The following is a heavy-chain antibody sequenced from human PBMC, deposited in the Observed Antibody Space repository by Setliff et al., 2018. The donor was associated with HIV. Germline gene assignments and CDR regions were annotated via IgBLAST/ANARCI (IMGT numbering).Heavy chain of an antibody. CDR3: ARARGPPLPVLDL. Sequence: SETLSLTCTVSGTSINSHYWSWIRQPPGKGLEWIGEINHSGSTNYNPSLKSRVTLSVDTSKNSFSLNLTSVTAADTAVYFCARARGPPLPVLDLWGQGTLVTVSS. D-gene: IGHD3-10*01. CDR2: INHSGST. CDR1: GTSINSHY. V-gene: IGHV4-34*01. J-gene: IGHJ5*02.